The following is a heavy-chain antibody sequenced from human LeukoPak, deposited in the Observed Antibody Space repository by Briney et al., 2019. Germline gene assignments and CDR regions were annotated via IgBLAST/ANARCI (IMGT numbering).Heavy chain of an antibody. D-gene: IGHD6-6*01. CDR3: ARYQYRSPHFDY. V-gene: IGHV3-21*01. J-gene: IGHJ4*02. Sequence: GGSLRLSCAASGFSVRSNYISWVRQAPGKGLEWVSSISSSSSYIYYADSVKGRFTISRDNAKNSLYLQMNSLRAEDTAVYYCARYQYRSPHFDYWGQGTLVTVSS. CDR1: GFSVRSNY. CDR2: ISSSSSYI.